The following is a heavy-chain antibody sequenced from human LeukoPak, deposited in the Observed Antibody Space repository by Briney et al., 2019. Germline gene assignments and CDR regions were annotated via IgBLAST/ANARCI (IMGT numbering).Heavy chain of an antibody. CDR1: GGSFSGYY. CDR3: ARARRQWLVGATIRGDNPPYYFDY. J-gene: IGHJ4*02. CDR2: INHSGST. D-gene: IGHD6-19*01. V-gene: IGHV4-34*01. Sequence: SETLSLTCAVYGGSFSGYYWSWIRQPPGKGLEWIGEINHSGSTNYNPSLKSRVTISVDTSKKPFSLKLSSVTAADTAVYYCARARRQWLVGATIRGDNPPYYFDYWGQGTLVTVSS.